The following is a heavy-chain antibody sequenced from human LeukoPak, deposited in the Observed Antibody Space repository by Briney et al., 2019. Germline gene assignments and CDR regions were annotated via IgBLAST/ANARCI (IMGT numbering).Heavy chain of an antibody. Sequence: GASLKVSCKASGYTFTGYYMHWVRQAPGQGLEWMGWINANSGGTNYAQKFQGRVTMTRDTSISTAYMELSRLRSDDTAVYYCAGGRDCWSGYPEYWGQGTLVTVSS. J-gene: IGHJ4*02. CDR2: INANSGGT. CDR1: GYTFTGYY. CDR3: AGGRDCWSGYPEY. D-gene: IGHD3-3*01. V-gene: IGHV1-2*02.